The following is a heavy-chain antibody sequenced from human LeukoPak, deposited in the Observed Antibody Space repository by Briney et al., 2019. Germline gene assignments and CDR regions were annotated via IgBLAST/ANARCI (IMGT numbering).Heavy chain of an antibody. V-gene: IGHV1-8*02. CDR1: GYTFTSND. Sequence: ASVKVSCKASGYTFTSNDINWVRQATGQGLEWMGWMNPHSGNTGYAQNFQGRVTMTRNTSISTAYMELRSLRSEDTAVYYCARLSSHYGDYKVDPWGQGTLVTVSS. CDR3: ARLSSHYGDYKVDP. J-gene: IGHJ5*02. D-gene: IGHD4-17*01. CDR2: MNPHSGNT.